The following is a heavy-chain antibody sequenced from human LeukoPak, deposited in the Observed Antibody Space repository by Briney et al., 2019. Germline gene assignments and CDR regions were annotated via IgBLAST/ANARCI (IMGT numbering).Heavy chain of an antibody. D-gene: IGHD3-10*01. CDR3: ARSSYGAGSKPYWVDC. J-gene: IGHJ4*02. CDR1: GDSISSSTYY. Sequence: SETLSLTCTVSGDSISSSTYYWAWIRQPPGKGLEYIGSYSGSTYYNPSLKSRVTISVDTSKKQFSLKLSSVTAADTAEYYCARSSYGAGSKPYWVDCWGQGTLVTVSS. CDR2: YSGST. V-gene: IGHV4-39*01.